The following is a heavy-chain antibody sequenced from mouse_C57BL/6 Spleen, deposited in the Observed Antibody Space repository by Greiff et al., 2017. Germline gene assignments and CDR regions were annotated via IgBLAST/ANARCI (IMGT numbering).Heavy chain of an antibody. V-gene: IGHV5-4*03. CDR2: ISDGGSYT. CDR3: ARVRDGYSWYFDV. CDR1: GFTFSSYA. J-gene: IGHJ1*03. Sequence: EVKVVESGGGLVKPGGSLKLSCAASGFTFSSYAMSWVRQTPEKRLEWVATISDGGSYTYYPDNVKGRFTISRDNAKNNLYLQMSHLKSEDTAMYYCARVRDGYSWYFDVWGTGTTVTGSS. D-gene: IGHD2-3*01.